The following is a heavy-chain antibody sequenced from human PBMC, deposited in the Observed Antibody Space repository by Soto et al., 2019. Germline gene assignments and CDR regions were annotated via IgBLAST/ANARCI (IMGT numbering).Heavy chain of an antibody. CDR1: GFTFSNAW. J-gene: IGHJ4*02. D-gene: IGHD5-12*01. CDR2: IKSKTNGWTT. CDR3: TTGPRYSGYDPNPSYYFDY. Sequence: GGSLRLSCAASGFTFSNAWMSWVRQAPGKGLEWVGRIKSKTNGWTTDYAAPVKGRFTISRDDSKNTLYLQKNSLKTEDTAVYYWTTGPRYSGYDPNPSYYFDYWGQGTLVTVSS. V-gene: IGHV3-15*01.